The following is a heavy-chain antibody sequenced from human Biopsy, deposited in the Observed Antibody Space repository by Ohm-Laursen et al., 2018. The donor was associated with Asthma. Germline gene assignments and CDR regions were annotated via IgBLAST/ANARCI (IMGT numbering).Heavy chain of an antibody. D-gene: IGHD3-10*01. Sequence: ASVKVSCKTSGYTFNSAVITWVRQAPGQGIEWMGWISVYNVNTEVAQKLQDRVTMITDTSTSTAYMELSCLRSDDTAVYFCARAVDYSHYYGIDVWGQGTTVTVS. V-gene: IGHV1-18*01. CDR2: ISVYNVNT. CDR1: GYTFNSAV. CDR3: ARAVDYSHYYGIDV. J-gene: IGHJ6*02.